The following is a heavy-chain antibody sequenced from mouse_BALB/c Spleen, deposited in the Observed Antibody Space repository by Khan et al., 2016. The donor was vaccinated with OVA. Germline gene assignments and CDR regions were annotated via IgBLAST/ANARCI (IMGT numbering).Heavy chain of an antibody. CDR1: GFSLTSYG. Sequence: QVQLKESGPGLVAPSQSLSITCTVSGFSLTSYGVSWVRQPPGKGLEWLGVIWGDGSPHYHSSLISRLSISKANSKSQVFLQLNSLTTDDTATYYYAEWANYVGYHFDYWGHGTTLTVSS. D-gene: IGHD1-1*01. CDR2: IWGDGSP. J-gene: IGHJ2*01. CDR3: AEWANYVGYHFDY. V-gene: IGHV2-3*01.